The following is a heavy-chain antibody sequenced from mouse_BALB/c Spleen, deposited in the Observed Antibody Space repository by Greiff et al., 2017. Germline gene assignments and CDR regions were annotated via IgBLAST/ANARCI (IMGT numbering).Heavy chain of an antibody. CDR2: IRSKSNNYAT. CDR1: GFTFNTYA. J-gene: IGHJ3*01. Sequence: EVQRVESGGGLVQPKGSLKLSCAASGFTFNTYAMNWVRQAPGKGLEWVARIRSKSNNYATYYADSVKDRFTISRDDSQSMLYLQMNNLKTEDTAMYYCVAHSWFAYWGQGTLVTVSA. V-gene: IGHV10-1*02. CDR3: VAHSWFAY.